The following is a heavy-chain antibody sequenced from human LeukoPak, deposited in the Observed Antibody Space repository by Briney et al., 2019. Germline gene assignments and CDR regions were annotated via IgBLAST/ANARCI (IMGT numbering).Heavy chain of an antibody. D-gene: IGHD3-10*01. V-gene: IGHV1-2*02. Sequence: ASVKDSCKASGYTFTGYYMHWVRQAPGQGLEWMGWINPNSGGTNYAQTFQGRVTMTRDTSISTAYMELSRLRSDDTAVYYCARGRITMVRGVNYWGQGTLVTVSS. CDR1: GYTFTGYY. CDR2: INPNSGGT. CDR3: ARGRITMVRGVNY. J-gene: IGHJ4*02.